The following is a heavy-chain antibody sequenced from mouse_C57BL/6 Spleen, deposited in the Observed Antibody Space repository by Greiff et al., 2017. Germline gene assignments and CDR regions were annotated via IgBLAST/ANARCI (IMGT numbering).Heavy chain of an antibody. V-gene: IGHV5-17*01. Sequence: EVMLVESGGGLVKPGGSLKLSCAASGFTFSDYGMHWVRQAPEKGLEWVAYISSGSSTIYYADTVKGRFTISRDNAKNTLFLQMTSLRSEDTAMYYCARRTAQAFDYGGQGTTLTVSS. D-gene: IGHD3-2*02. CDR3: ARRTAQAFDY. J-gene: IGHJ2*01. CDR2: ISSGSSTI. CDR1: GFTFSDYG.